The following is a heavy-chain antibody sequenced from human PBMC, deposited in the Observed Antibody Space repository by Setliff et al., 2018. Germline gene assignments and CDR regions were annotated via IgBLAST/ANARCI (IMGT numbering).Heavy chain of an antibody. Sequence: GASVKVSCKASGFTFTSSAMQWARQARGQRLEWIGWIVVGSGNTNYAQKFQERVTITRDMSTSTAYMELSSLRSEDTAVYYCAADPYYYDSSGYYPSFDYWGQGTLVTVSS. CDR2: IVVGSGNT. J-gene: IGHJ4*02. V-gene: IGHV1-58*02. CDR3: AADPYYYDSSGYYPSFDY. CDR1: GFTFTSSA. D-gene: IGHD3-22*01.